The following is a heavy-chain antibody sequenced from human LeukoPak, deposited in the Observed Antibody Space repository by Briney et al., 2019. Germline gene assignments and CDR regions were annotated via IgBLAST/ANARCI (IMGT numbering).Heavy chain of an antibody. D-gene: IGHD6-19*01. CDR3: ARLVSSGWHLDY. J-gene: IGHJ4*02. Sequence: GESLKISCKGSGYSFTSYWIGWVRQMPGKGLEGMGIIYPGDSDTRYSPSFQGQVTISADKSISTAYLRWSSLKAPVTAMYYCARLVSSGWHLDYWGQGTLVTVSS. CDR1: GYSFTSYW. V-gene: IGHV5-51*01. CDR2: IYPGDSDT.